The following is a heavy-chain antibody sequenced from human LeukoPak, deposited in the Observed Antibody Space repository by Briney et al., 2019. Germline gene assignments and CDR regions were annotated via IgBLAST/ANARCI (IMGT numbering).Heavy chain of an antibody. CDR1: GFTFSDSA. V-gene: IGHV3-73*01. CDR3: TTRRPDYYDGSGYHFEF. CDR2: IRSKGNSYAT. Sequence: PGGSLRLSCAASGFTFSDSAMHWVRQASGKGQECVVRIRSKGNSYATAYAESVKGRFTISRDDSKNTAYLQMNSLKAEDTAVYYCTTRRPDYYDGSGYHFEFWGQGTLVTVSS. J-gene: IGHJ4*02. D-gene: IGHD3-22*01.